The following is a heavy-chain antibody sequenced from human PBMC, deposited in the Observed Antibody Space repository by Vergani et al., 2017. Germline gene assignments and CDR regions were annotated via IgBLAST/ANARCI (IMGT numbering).Heavy chain of an antibody. J-gene: IGHJ6*02. CDR1: GFTFSRYS. CDR3: ARGSGSGARGMDV. CDR2: ISSSSSTK. Sequence: EVQLVESGGGLVPPGGSLRLSCAASGFTFSRYSMNWVRQAPGKGLEWVSYISSSSSTKYYADSVKGRFTISRDNAKNSLYLQMNSLRAEDTAVYYCARGSGSGARGMDVWGQGTTVTVSS. V-gene: IGHV3-48*04. D-gene: IGHD3-10*01.